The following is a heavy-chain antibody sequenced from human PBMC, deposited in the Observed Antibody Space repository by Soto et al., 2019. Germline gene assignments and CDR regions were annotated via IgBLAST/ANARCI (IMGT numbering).Heavy chain of an antibody. CDR2: FRTGGDDGTT. D-gene: IGHD3-10*01. V-gene: IGHV3-23*01. Sequence: GGSLRLSCAASGFTFSSYSMSWVRQAPGKGLEWVSGFRTGGDDGTTYYADSVKGRFTISRDNSKNTLFLQMNSLRVEDTAIYYCAKKVNSGPGSQYFDYWGQGTLVTVSS. CDR3: AKKVNSGPGSQYFDY. J-gene: IGHJ4*02. CDR1: GFTFSSYS.